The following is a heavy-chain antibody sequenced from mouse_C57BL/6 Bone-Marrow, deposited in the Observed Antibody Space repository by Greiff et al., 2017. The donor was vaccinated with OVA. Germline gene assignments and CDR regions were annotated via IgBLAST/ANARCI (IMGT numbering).Heavy chain of an antibody. CDR3: ARVRGIYYGNYGYFDV. V-gene: IGHV1-20*01. Sequence: VQLQQSGPELVKPGDSVKISCKASGYSFTGYFMNWVMQSHGKSLEWIGRINPYNGDTFYNQKFKGKATLTVDKSSSTAHMELRSLTSEDSAVYYCARVRGIYYGNYGYFDVWGTGTTVTVSS. D-gene: IGHD2-1*01. J-gene: IGHJ1*03. CDR1: GYSFTGYF. CDR2: INPYNGDT.